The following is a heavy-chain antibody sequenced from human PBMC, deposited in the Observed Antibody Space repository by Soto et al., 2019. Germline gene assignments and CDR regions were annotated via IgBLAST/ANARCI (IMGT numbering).Heavy chain of an antibody. CDR2: ISYDGSNK. D-gene: IGHD6-13*01. J-gene: IGHJ4*02. Sequence: QVQLVESGGGVVQPGRSLRLSCAASGFTFSSYAMHWVRQAPGKGLEWVAVISYDGSNKYYADSVKGRFTISRDNSKNTLYLQMNSLRAEDTAVYYCARESYKSSSWAIDYWGQGTLVTVSS. V-gene: IGHV3-30-3*01. CDR3: ARESYKSSSWAIDY. CDR1: GFTFSSYA.